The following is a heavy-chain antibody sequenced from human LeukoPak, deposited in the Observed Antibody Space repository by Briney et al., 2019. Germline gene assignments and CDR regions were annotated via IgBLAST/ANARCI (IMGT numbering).Heavy chain of an antibody. J-gene: IGHJ4*02. D-gene: IGHD3-10*01. CDR3: ASFGARIGFYGSGSSW. CDR1: GFTFSSFA. V-gene: IGHV3-48*03. CDR2: ISSSGSTI. Sequence: GGSLRLSCAASGFTFSSFAMHWVRQAPGKGLEWVSYISSSGSTIYYADSVKGRFTISRDNAKNSLYLQMNSLRAEDTAVYYCASFGARIGFYGSGSSWWGQGTLVTVSS.